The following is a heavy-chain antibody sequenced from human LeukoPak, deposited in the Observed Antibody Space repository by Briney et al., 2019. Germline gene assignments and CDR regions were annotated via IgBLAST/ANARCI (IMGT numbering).Heavy chain of an antibody. Sequence: GRSLRLFCAAWGFIFRTYAMHWVRQSPGEGLEGVAVISYDGSTKYYAASVKGRFTISRDNSKNTLYLQMNSLRAEDTAVYSCAKEGGYYDGDAFDIWGQGTMVTVSS. CDR3: AKEGGYYDGDAFDI. V-gene: IGHV3-30*04. CDR2: ISYDGSTK. D-gene: IGHD3-22*01. CDR1: GFIFRTYA. J-gene: IGHJ3*02.